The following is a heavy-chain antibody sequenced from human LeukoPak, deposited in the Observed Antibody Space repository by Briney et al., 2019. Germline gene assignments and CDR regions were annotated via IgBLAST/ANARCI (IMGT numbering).Heavy chain of an antibody. D-gene: IGHD1-26*01. J-gene: IGHJ4*02. Sequence: SVKVSCKTSGYRFITFGINWVRQAPGQGLEWMGRIIPIPGIANYAQKFQGRVTITADKSTSTAYMELSSLRSEDTAVYYCARDWGVGATTPSFYYWGQGTLVTVSS. CDR3: ARDWGVGATTPSFYY. CDR1: GYRFITFG. V-gene: IGHV1-69*04. CDR2: IIPIPGIA.